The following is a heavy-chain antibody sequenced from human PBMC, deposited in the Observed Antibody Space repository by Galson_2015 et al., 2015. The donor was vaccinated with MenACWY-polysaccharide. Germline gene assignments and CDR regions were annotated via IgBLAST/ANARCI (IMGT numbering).Heavy chain of an antibody. CDR3: AREGSRIVFHAFDT. D-gene: IGHD6-13*01. J-gene: IGHJ3*02. V-gene: IGHV3-33*08. CDR1: GSRFSHSG. Sequence: SLRLSCAASGSRFSHSGMHWVRQAPGKGLEWVAVIQYDGSKIVYADSVKGRFTISRDNSKNTLFLEMNSLGAEDTAVYYCAREGSRIVFHAFDTWGQATMVTVSS. CDR2: IQYDGSKI.